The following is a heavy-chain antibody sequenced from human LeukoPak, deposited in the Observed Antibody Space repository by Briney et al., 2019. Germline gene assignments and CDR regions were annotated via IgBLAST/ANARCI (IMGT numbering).Heavy chain of an antibody. CDR3: ARASQAYMDV. J-gene: IGHJ6*03. Sequence: ASVKVSCKTSGYSFVDYGISWVRQAPGQGLEWMGWVSAYNGRIYYEQKFQDRVTMTTDTSTSTAYMDLRSLISEDTAVYYCARASQAYMDVWGKGTTVTVSS. CDR1: GYSFVDYG. V-gene: IGHV1-18*01. CDR2: VSAYNGRI.